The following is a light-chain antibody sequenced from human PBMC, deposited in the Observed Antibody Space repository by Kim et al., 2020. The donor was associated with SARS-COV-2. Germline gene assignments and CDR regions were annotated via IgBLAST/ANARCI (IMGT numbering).Light chain of an antibody. CDR3: QQYYSTPPS. CDR1: QPVLYNSNNKNY. V-gene: IGKV4-1*01. J-gene: IGKJ2*03. Sequence: RATRNCKSSQPVLYNSNNKNYLAWYQQKPGHAPKLLIYWASIRESGVSDRFSGSGSETDFTLTISSLQAEDVAVYYCQQYYSTPPSFGQGTKLEI. CDR2: WAS.